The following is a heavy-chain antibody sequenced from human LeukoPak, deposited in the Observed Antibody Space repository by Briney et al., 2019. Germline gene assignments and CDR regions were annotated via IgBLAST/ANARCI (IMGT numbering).Heavy chain of an antibody. V-gene: IGHV3-49*04. CDR2: IRSKAYGGTT. CDR3: TRDVWELLRALYYYYYMDV. CDR1: GFTFGDYA. Sequence: PGGSLRLSCTASGFTFGDYAMSWVRQAPGKGLEWVGFIRSKAYGGTTEYAASVKGRFTISRDDSKSIAYLQMNSLKTEDTAVYYCTRDVWELLRALYYYYYMDVWGKGTTVTVSS. J-gene: IGHJ6*03. D-gene: IGHD1-26*01.